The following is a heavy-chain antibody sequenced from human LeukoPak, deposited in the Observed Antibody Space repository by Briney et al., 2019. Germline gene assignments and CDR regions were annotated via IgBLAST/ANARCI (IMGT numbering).Heavy chain of an antibody. CDR3: ARGGGVEIAARKTTVNDY. Sequence: ASVKVSCKASGYTFTSYGISWVRQAPGQGLEWMGCISAYNGNTNYAQKLQGRVTMTTDTSTSTAYMELRSLRSDDTAVYYCARGGGVEIAARKTTVNDYWGQGTLVTVSS. CDR1: GYTFTSYG. CDR2: ISAYNGNT. V-gene: IGHV1-18*01. D-gene: IGHD3-16*01. J-gene: IGHJ4*02.